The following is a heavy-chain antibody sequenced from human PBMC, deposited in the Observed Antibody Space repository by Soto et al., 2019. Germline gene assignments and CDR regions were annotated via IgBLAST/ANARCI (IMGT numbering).Heavy chain of an antibody. D-gene: IGHD3-16*01. CDR1: GGSISSYY. Sequence: SETLSLTCTVSGGSISSYYWSWIRQPPGKGLEWIGYIYYSGSTNYNPSLKSRVTISVDTSMNQFSLKLSSVTAADTAVYYCASSMWGDFAYWGQGTLVTVSS. CDR3: ASSMWGDFAY. CDR2: IYYSGST. V-gene: IGHV4-59*01. J-gene: IGHJ4*02.